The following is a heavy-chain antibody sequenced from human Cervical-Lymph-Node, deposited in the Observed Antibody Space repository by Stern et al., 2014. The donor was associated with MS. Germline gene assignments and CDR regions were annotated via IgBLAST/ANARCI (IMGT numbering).Heavy chain of an antibody. CDR3: ARGGGGSAWFDP. CDR1: GGSFSGYY. Sequence: QLQQWGAGLLKPSETLSLTCAVYGGSFSGYYWSWIRQPPGKGLEWIGEINHSGSTNYNPSLKSRVTISVDTSKNQFSLKLSSVTAADTAVYYCARGGGGSAWFDPWGQGTLVTVSS. CDR2: INHSGST. D-gene: IGHD3-16*01. J-gene: IGHJ5*02. V-gene: IGHV4-34*01.